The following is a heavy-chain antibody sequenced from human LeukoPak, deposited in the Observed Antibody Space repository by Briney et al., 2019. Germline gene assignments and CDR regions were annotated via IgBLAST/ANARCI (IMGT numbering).Heavy chain of an antibody. Sequence: SETLSLTCAVYGGSLSGYYWSWIRQPPGKGLEWIGEINHSGTTNYNTSLKSRVTISVDTSKKQFSLKLSSVTAADTAMYYCARAAEYSSGWYLFDYWGQGILVTVSA. CDR2: INHSGTT. J-gene: IGHJ4*02. V-gene: IGHV4-34*01. CDR1: GGSLSGYY. CDR3: ARAAEYSSGWYLFDY. D-gene: IGHD6-19*01.